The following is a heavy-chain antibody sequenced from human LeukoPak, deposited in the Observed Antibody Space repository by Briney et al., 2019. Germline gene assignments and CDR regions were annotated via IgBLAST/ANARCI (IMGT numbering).Heavy chain of an antibody. V-gene: IGHV3-7*02. CDR1: GFTFCSYW. Sequence: GGSLRLSCAASGFTFCSYWMSWVRQAPGKGLEWVANIKQDGSEKYYVDSVKGRFTISRDNAKNSLFLQMNSLRADDTAVYHCLMSLTAHYYSGLDVWGQGTTVTVSS. CDR2: IKQDGSEK. J-gene: IGHJ6*02. CDR3: LMSLTAHYYSGLDV. D-gene: IGHD2-21*02.